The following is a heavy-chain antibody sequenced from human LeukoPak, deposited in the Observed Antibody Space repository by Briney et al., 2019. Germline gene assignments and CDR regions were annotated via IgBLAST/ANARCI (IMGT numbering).Heavy chain of an antibody. Sequence: SETLSLTCAVYGGSFSDYYWSWIRQPPGKGLEWIGEINHSGSTNYNPPLKSRVTISVDTSKNQFSLKLSSVTAADTAVYYCARTSARGSYSIDYWGQGTLVTVSS. CDR2: INHSGST. CDR1: GGSFSDYY. J-gene: IGHJ4*02. V-gene: IGHV4-34*01. CDR3: ARTSARGSYSIDY. D-gene: IGHD1-26*01.